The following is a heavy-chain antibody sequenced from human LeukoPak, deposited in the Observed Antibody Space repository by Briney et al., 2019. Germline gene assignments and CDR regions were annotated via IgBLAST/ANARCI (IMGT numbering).Heavy chain of an antibody. J-gene: IGHJ4*02. CDR1: GGSISSSSYY. V-gene: IGHV4-39*01. Sequence: SETLSLTCTVSGGSISSSSYYWGWIRQPPGKGLEWIGSIYYSGSTYYNPSLKSRVTISVDTSKNQFSLKLTSVTAADTAVHYCARVVAAATYYFDYWGQGTLVTVSS. CDR2: IYYSGST. CDR3: ARVVAAATYYFDY. D-gene: IGHD6-13*01.